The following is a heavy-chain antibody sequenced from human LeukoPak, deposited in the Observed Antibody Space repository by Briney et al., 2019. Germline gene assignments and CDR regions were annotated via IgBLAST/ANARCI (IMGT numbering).Heavy chain of an antibody. CDR3: AKEMNDDVDYFYIDV. J-gene: IGHJ6*04. CDR2: IRYDGTKK. V-gene: IGHV3-30*02. Sequence: TGGSLRLSCAASGLTFSSYAMHWVRQAPGKGLDWVAFIRYDGTKKYYADSVKGRFTVSRDNSKNTLYLQMNSLRAEGTAVYYCAKEMNDDVDYFYIDVWGKGTTVTVSS. CDR1: GLTFSSYA. D-gene: IGHD4-17*01.